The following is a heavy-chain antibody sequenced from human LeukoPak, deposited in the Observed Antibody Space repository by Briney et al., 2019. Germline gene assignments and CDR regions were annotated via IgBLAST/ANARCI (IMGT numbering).Heavy chain of an antibody. CDR2: IYYSGST. Sequence: SETLSLTCTVSGGSISSYYWSWIRQPPGKGLEWIGYIYYSGSTNYNPSLKSRVTISVDTSKNQFSLKLSSVTAADTAVYYCARERMVRGVITDFDYWGQGTLVTVSS. CDR3: ARERMVRGVITDFDY. J-gene: IGHJ4*02. V-gene: IGHV4-59*01. D-gene: IGHD3-10*01. CDR1: GGSISSYY.